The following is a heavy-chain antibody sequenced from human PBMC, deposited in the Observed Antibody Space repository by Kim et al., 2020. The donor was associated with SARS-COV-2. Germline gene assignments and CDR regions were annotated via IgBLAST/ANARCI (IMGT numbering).Heavy chain of an antibody. CDR1: GGSFSGYY. V-gene: IGHV4-34*01. D-gene: IGHD2-2*03. CDR3: ASIGYCSSTSCHYYMDV. Sequence: SETLSLTCAVYGGSFSGYYWSWIRQPPGKGLEWVGEINHSGSTNYNPSLKSRVTISVDTSKNQFSLKLSSVTAADTAVYYCASIGYCSSTSCHYYMDVWGKGTPVTVSS. J-gene: IGHJ6*03. CDR2: INHSGST.